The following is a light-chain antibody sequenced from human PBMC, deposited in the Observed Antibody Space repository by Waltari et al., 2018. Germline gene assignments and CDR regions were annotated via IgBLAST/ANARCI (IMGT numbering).Light chain of an antibody. CDR1: SSDVGAYNY. V-gene: IGLV2-14*03. J-gene: IGLJ1*01. Sequence: QSVLTQPASVSGSSGQSLTISCTGTSSDVGAYNYVSWYQQHPGKAPKIVIYDVRKRPSGVLARFSGSKSGNTASLTISGLQADDEADYYCTSYITSSSTLYVFGTGTKVTVL. CDR3: TSYITSSSTLYV. CDR2: DVR.